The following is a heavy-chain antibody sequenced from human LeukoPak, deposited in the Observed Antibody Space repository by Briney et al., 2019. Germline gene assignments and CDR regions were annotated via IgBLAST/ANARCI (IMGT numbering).Heavy chain of an antibody. CDR1: GGSISSGSYY. D-gene: IGHD3-10*01. CDR2: IYTSGST. CDR3: ASSLWFGELWGDYYYYYMDV. J-gene: IGHJ6*03. V-gene: IGHV4-61*02. Sequence: SQTLSLTCTVSGGSISSGSYYWSWIRQPAGKGLEWIGRIYTSGSTNYNPSLKSRVTISVDTSKNQFSLKLSSVTAADTAVYYCASSLWFGELWGDYYYYYMDVWGKGTTVTISS.